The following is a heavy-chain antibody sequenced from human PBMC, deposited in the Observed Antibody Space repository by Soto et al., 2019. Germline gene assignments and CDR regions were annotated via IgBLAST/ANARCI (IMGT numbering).Heavy chain of an antibody. CDR2: ISYDGSNK. CDR3: ARGVTYYYDSSGYPAGQ. Sequence: QVQLVESGGGVVQPGRSLRLSCAASGFTFSSYAMHWVRQAPGKGLEWVAVISYDGSNKYYADSVKGRFTISRDNSKNTLYLQMNSLRAEDTAVYYCARGVTYYYDSSGYPAGQWGQGTLVTVSS. CDR1: GFTFSSYA. J-gene: IGHJ4*02. D-gene: IGHD3-22*01. V-gene: IGHV3-30-3*01.